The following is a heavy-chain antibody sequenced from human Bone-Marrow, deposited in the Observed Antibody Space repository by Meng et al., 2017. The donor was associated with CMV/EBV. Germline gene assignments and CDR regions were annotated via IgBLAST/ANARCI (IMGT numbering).Heavy chain of an antibody. CDR1: GFTFSRSW. D-gene: IGHD6-13*01. J-gene: IGHJ4*02. V-gene: IGHV3-74*01. Sequence: CAASGFTFSRSWMPWVRPAPGKGLVWVSRINSDGSSTSYADSVKGRFTISRDNAKNTLYLQMNSLRAEDTAVYYCARARYSSSWYGSWGQGTLVTVSS. CDR3: ARARYSSSWYGS. CDR2: INSDGSST.